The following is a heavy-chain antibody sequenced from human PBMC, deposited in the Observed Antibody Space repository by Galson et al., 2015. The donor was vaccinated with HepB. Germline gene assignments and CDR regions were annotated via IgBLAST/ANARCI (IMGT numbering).Heavy chain of an antibody. CDR1: GYTFTNYG. D-gene: IGHD3-22*01. Sequence: SVKVSCKASGYTFTNYGISWVRQAPGQGLEWMGWISAYNGNTKYAQKLQGRVTMTTDTSTSTAYMELRSLRSDDTAVYYCARFFYYYDSSSYSWFDPWGQGTLVTVSS. V-gene: IGHV1-18*01. CDR3: ARFFYYYDSSSYSWFDP. J-gene: IGHJ5*02. CDR2: ISAYNGNT.